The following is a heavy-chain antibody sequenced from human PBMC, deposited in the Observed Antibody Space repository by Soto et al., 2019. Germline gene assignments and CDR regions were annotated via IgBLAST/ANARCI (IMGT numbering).Heavy chain of an antibody. D-gene: IGHD3-10*01. CDR1: GYTFTSYD. CDR2: MNPNSGNT. CDR3: ATGRGHYYGMDV. J-gene: IGHJ6*02. V-gene: IGHV1-8*01. Sequence: ASVKVSCKASGYTFTSYDINWVRHATGQGLEWMGWMNPNSGNTGYAQKFQGRVTMTRNTSISTAYMELSSLRSEDTAVYYCATGRGHYYGMDVWGQGTTVTVSS.